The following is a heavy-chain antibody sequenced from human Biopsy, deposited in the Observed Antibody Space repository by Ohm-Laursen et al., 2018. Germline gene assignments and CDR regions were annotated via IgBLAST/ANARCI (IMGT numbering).Heavy chain of an antibody. Sequence: GSLRLSCSASGFTFSDYYMSWIHQAPGKGLKWVSYISSRTNTIYYADSVKGRFTISRDNAKNSLYLQMNSLRAEDTAVYYCARAYPPPGRRLVVVAGDFDCWGQGTRVTVSS. CDR2: ISSRTNTI. CDR3: ARAYPPPGRRLVVVAGDFDC. J-gene: IGHJ4*02. D-gene: IGHD2-15*01. CDR1: GFTFSDYY. V-gene: IGHV3-11*04.